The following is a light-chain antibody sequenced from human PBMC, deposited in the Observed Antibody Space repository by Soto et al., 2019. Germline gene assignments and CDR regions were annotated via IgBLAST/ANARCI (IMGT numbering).Light chain of an antibody. CDR1: QGISSA. V-gene: IGKV1-13*02. CDR3: QQFYSYPLA. CDR2: AAS. J-gene: IGKJ4*01. Sequence: AIQLTQPPSSLSATVGDRVTITCRASQGISSAFAWYQQKPGKAPKLLIYAASSLETGVPSRFSGSGSGTDYTLTISNLQPEDFATYYCQQFYSYPLAYGGGTQVEIK.